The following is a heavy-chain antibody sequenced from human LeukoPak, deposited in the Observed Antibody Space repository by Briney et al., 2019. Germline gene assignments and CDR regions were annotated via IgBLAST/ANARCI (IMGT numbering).Heavy chain of an antibody. CDR1: GFTFSSYW. CDR2: IKQYEREK. Sequence: GGSLRLSCAASGFTFSSYWMSWVRQSPGKGLEWVDSIKQYEREKFYVDSVRGRFPISRDNAKNSLSLEINSVRAEDTSVYYCARDAGISGHTVLHYSGQGTLVTVSS. CDR3: ARDAGISGHTVLHY. V-gene: IGHV3-7*01. J-gene: IGHJ4*02. D-gene: IGHD2-21*01.